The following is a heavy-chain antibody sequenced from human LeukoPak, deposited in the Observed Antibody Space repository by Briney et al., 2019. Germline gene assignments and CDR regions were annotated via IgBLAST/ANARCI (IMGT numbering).Heavy chain of an antibody. Sequence: SGPTLVKPTQTPTLTCTFSGFSLSTSGEGVGWIRQPPGKALEWLVLIYWDDNKRYSPSLKSRLTITKDTSKNQVVLIMTSMDPVDTATYYCAHTLWFGEPFFDYWGQGTLVTVSS. V-gene: IGHV2-5*02. CDR3: AHTLWFGEPFFDY. CDR2: IYWDDNK. CDR1: GFSLSTSGEG. J-gene: IGHJ4*02. D-gene: IGHD3-10*01.